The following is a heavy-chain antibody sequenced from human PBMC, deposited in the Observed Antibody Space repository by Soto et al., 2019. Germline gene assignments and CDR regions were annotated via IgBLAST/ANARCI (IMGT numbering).Heavy chain of an antibody. Sequence: QVQLVQSGAEVKKPGASVKVSCKASGYTFTSYGISWVRQAPGQGLEWMGWISAYNGNTNYAQKLQGRVTMATDTSTSTAYMELRSLRSDDTAVYYCARDPGSGRPSPVGGMDVWGQGTTVTVSS. D-gene: IGHD6-19*01. CDR1: GYTFTSYG. V-gene: IGHV1-18*01. J-gene: IGHJ6*02. CDR3: ARDPGSGRPSPVGGMDV. CDR2: ISAYNGNT.